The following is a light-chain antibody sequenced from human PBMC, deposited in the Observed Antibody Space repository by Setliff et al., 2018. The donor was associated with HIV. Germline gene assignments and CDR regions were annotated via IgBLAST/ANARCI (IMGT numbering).Light chain of an antibody. V-gene: IGLV2-14*01. Sequence: QPALTQPASVSGSPGQSITISCIGTSSDVGAYGFVSWYQRLPGKPPKLIIFEVNNRPSGISYRFSGSKFGTTASLTISGLQAEDEADYYCSSFTRSRTWLFGGGTKVTVL. CDR1: SSDVGAYGF. CDR2: EVN. CDR3: SSFTRSRTWL. J-gene: IGLJ3*02.